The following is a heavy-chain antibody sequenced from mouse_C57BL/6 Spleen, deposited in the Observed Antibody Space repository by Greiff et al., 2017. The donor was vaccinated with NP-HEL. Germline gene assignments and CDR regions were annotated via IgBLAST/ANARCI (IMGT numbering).Heavy chain of an antibody. J-gene: IGHJ4*01. V-gene: IGHV5-15*01. D-gene: IGHD2-3*01. CDR3: ARRGDGYYRNAMDY. CDR2: ISNLAYSI. CDR1: GFTFSDYG. Sequence: EVNLVESGGGLVQPGGSLKLSCAASGFTFSDYGMAWVRQAPRKGPEWVAFISNLAYSIYYADTVTGRFTISRENAKNTLYLEMSSLRSEDTAMYYCARRGDGYYRNAMDYWGQGTSVTVSS.